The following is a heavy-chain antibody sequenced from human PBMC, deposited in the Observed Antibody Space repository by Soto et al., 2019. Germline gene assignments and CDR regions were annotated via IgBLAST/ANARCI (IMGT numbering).Heavy chain of an antibody. V-gene: IGHV3-7*01. CDR1: GFTFSSYW. J-gene: IGHJ6*03. CDR2: IKQDGSEK. D-gene: IGHD1-1*01. Sequence: GGSLRLSCAASGFTFSSYWMSWVRQAPGKGLEWVANIKQDGSEKYYVDSVKGRFTISRDNAKNSLYLQMNSLRAEDTAVYYCARQLEHYYYYYMDVWGKGTTVTVSS. CDR3: ARQLEHYYYYYMDV.